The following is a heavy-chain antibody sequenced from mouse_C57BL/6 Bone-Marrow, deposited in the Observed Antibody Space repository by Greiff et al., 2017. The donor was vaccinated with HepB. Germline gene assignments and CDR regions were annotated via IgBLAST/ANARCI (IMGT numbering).Heavy chain of an antibody. J-gene: IGHJ1*03. Sequence: VQLQQSGAELVRPGASVTLSCKASGYTFTDYEMHWVKQTPVHGLEWIGAIDPETGGTAYNQKFKGKAILTADKSSSTAYMELRSLTSEDSAVYYCTRKESDGYPYWYFDVWGTGTTVTVSS. CDR2: IDPETGGT. CDR3: TRKESDGYPYWYFDV. D-gene: IGHD2-3*01. V-gene: IGHV1-15*01. CDR1: GYTFTDYE.